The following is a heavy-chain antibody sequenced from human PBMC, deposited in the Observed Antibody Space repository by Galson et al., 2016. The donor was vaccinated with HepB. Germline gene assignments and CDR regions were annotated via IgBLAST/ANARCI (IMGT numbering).Heavy chain of an antibody. CDR3: AKDHWGGFGPDAFQI. J-gene: IGHJ3*02. Sequence: SLRLSCAASGFTFGSFGMHWVRQAPGTGLEWVAVISYGGSTKYYADSVQGRFTISRDDSRDTLHLQLNGLRAEDTAVYYCAKDHWGGFGPDAFQIWGQGTVVTVSS. CDR1: GFTFGSFG. CDR2: ISYGGSTK. V-gene: IGHV3-30*18. D-gene: IGHD3-3*01.